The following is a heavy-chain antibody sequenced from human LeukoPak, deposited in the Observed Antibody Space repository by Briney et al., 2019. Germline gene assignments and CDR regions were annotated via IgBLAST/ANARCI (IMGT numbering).Heavy chain of an antibody. Sequence: PGRSLRLSCAASGFTFSSYAMHWVRQAPGKGLEWVAVISYDGSNKYYADSVKGRFTISRDNSKTTLYVQMNSLRAEDTAVYYCAREGTGTIDYWGQGTLVTVSS. CDR3: AREGTGTIDY. CDR1: GFTFSSYA. CDR2: ISYDGSNK. V-gene: IGHV3-30-3*01. J-gene: IGHJ4*02. D-gene: IGHD1-1*01.